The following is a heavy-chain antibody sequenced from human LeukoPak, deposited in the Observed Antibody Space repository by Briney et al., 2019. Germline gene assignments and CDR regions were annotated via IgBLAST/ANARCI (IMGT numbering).Heavy chain of an antibody. CDR1: GYTFTGYY. V-gene: IGHV1-2*02. CDR3: ARLAYCGGDCYSGGGY. J-gene: IGHJ4*02. CDR2: INPNSGGT. Sequence: ASVKVSCKASGYTFTGYYMHWVRQAPGQGLEWMGWINPNSGGTNYAQKFQGRVTMTRDTSISTAYMELSRLRSDDTAVYYCARLAYCGGDCYSGGGYWGQGTLVTVFS. D-gene: IGHD2-21*02.